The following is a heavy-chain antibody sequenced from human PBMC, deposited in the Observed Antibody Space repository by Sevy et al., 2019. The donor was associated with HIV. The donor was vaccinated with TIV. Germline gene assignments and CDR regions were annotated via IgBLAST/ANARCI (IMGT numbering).Heavy chain of an antibody. J-gene: IGHJ4*02. D-gene: IGHD6-13*01. Sequence: SDTLSLTCTVSGGSFSSGSYYWSWIRQPPGKGLEWIGYISYIGSTNYNPSLKSRVTISVDTSKNQLSLRLTSVTAADTAVYYCVRDRIAAAGGYFDNWGQGTLVTVSS. CDR1: GGSFSSGSYY. CDR3: VRDRIAAAGGYFDN. CDR2: ISYIGST. V-gene: IGHV4-61*01.